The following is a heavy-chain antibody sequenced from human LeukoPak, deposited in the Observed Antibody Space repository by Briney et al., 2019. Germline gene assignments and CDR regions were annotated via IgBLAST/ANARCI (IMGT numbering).Heavy chain of an antibody. CDR2: IWYDGSNK. CDR3: ARQLNDGPIDY. CDR1: GFTFSSYG. V-gene: IGHV3-33*01. D-gene: IGHD1-1*01. J-gene: IGHJ4*02. Sequence: GRSLRPSCAASGFTFSSYGMHWVRQAPGKGLEWVAVIWYDGSNKYYADSVKGRFTISRDNSKNTLYLQMNSLRAEDTAVYYCARQLNDGPIDYWGQGTLVTVSS.